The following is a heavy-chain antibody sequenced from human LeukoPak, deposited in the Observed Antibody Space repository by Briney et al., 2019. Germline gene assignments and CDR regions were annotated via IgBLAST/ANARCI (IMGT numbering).Heavy chain of an antibody. D-gene: IGHD6-19*01. V-gene: IGHV3-53*01. CDR2: IYTAGNT. CDR3: TRVRVQGGSGWVPFDY. J-gene: IGHJ4*02. Sequence: GGSLGLSCADSGFTVSDYYMTWVRQTPGKGLEWVSVIYTAGNTYYADSVKGRFTISRDNSKNTVYLQMNSLRAEDTAIYYCTRVRVQGGSGWVPFDYWGQGTLVAVSS. CDR1: GFTVSDYY.